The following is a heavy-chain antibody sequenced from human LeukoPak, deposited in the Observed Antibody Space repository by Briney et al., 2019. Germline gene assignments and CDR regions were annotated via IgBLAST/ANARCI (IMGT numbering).Heavy chain of an antibody. CDR3: AREFFFTDGYNHGFDY. CDR2: YRSAGTT. Sequence: GGPLRLLCAASGFTVSRNYMIWARRAPGKGLVWVTDYRSAGTTSTADSVKGRFTISRDTSRNTLFLQMNSLRAEDTAVYYCAREFFFTDGYNHGFDYWGQGALVTVSS. CDR1: GFTVSRNY. D-gene: IGHD5-24*01. V-gene: IGHV3-53*01. J-gene: IGHJ4*02.